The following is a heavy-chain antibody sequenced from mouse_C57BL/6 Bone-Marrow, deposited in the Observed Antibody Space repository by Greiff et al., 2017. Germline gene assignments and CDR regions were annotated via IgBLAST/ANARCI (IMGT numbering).Heavy chain of an antibody. CDR3: ARRRPSYSKLYY. V-gene: IGHV1-64*01. Sequence: QVQLQQPGAELVKPGASVKLSCKASGYTFTSYWMHWVKQRPGQGLEWIGMIHPNSGSTNYNEKFKSKATLTVDKSSSTAYMQLSSLTSEDSAVXYCARRRPSYSKLYYWGQGTTLTVSS. CDR2: IHPNSGST. CDR1: GYTFTSYW. J-gene: IGHJ2*01. D-gene: IGHD2-10*01.